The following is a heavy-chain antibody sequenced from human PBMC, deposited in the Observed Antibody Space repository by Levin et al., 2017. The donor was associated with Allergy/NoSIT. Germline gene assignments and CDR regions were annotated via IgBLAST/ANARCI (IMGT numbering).Heavy chain of an antibody. CDR3: AKDLGDCGGDCYYYFDY. Sequence: GGSLRLSCAASGFTFSSYGMHWVRQAPGKGLEWVAVISYDGSKKYYADSVKGRFTISRDNSKNTLYLQMNSLRAEDTAVYYCAKDLGDCGGDCYYYFDYWGQGTLVTVSS. J-gene: IGHJ4*02. V-gene: IGHV3-30*18. CDR2: ISYDGSKK. D-gene: IGHD2-21*02. CDR1: GFTFSSYG.